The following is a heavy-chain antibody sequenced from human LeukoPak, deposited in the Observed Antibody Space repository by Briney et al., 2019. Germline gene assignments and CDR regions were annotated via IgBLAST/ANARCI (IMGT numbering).Heavy chain of an antibody. D-gene: IGHD2-15*01. J-gene: IGHJ4*02. V-gene: IGHV3-74*01. CDR3: GRGGNCYPVDY. CDR2: LNSDGSST. CDR1: GFTFSSYW. Sequence: PGGSLRLSCAASGFTFSSYWMHWVRQAPGKGLVWVSCLNSDGSSTSYADSVKGRFTISRDNAENTLYLQLNSLSAEDTAVYYCGRGGNCYPVDYWAREPWSPSPQ.